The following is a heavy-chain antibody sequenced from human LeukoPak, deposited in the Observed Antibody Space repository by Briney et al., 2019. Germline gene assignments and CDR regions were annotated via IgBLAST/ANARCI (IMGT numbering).Heavy chain of an antibody. V-gene: IGHV1-2*02. CDR1: GYTFTGYY. Sequence: ASVKVSCKASGYTFTGYYMHWVRQAPGQGLEWMGWIKPDTDATNCAQKFQGRVTVTRDMSITTAYMELSGLRSDDTAVYYCARSLGGQAPRFDYWGQGTLLTVSS. D-gene: IGHD7-27*01. J-gene: IGHJ4*02. CDR3: ARSLGGQAPRFDY. CDR2: IKPDTDAT.